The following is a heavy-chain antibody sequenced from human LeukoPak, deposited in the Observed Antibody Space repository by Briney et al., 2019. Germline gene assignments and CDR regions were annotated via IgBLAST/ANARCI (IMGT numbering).Heavy chain of an antibody. V-gene: IGHV1-69*04. CDR2: IIPILGIA. CDR3: ASLRSPFSGYFYY. Sequence: SVKVSCKASGGTFSSYAISWVRQAPGQGLEWMGRIIPILGIANYAQKFQGRVTITADKSTSTAYMELSSLRSEDTAVYYCASLRSPFSGYFYYWGQGTLVTVSS. D-gene: IGHD3-22*01. CDR1: GGTFSSYA. J-gene: IGHJ4*02.